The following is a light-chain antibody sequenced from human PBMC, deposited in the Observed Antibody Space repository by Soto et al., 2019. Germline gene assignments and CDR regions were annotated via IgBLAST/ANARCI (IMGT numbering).Light chain of an antibody. CDR2: TTS. V-gene: IGKV1-39*01. Sequence: DIRMTQPPSSMSASVGDGVTITRRASQSIHSHLPWYQQKQGKTPKLLIHTTSSLQSGVPSRFSGSGTGTDFTLTISSLQPEDVETDYCQQYDSNPRTFGGGTKVDIK. CDR1: QSIHSH. CDR3: QQYDSNPRT. J-gene: IGKJ4*01.